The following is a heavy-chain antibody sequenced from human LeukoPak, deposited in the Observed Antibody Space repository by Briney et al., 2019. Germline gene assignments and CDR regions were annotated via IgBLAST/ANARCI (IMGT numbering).Heavy chain of an antibody. J-gene: IGHJ6*01. CDR3: AKMKGHPLPKYYMDV. D-gene: IGHD1-26*01. CDR1: GGSISSYY. CDR2: IYTSGST. V-gene: IGHV4-4*09. Sequence: KPSETLSLTCTVSGGSISSYYWSWIRQPPGKGLEWIGYIYTSGSTNYNPSLKSRVTISVDTSKNQFSLKLSSVTAADTAIYYCAKMKGHPLPKYYMDVWGQGTTVTVSS.